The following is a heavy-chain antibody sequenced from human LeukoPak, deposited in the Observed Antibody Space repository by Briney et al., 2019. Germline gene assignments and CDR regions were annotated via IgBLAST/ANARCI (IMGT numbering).Heavy chain of an antibody. CDR3: AKSNSESQTTVGN. CDR1: GFTFNTYG. D-gene: IGHD1-26*01. Sequence: GGSLRLSCAASGFTFNTYGMHWVRQAPGKGLEWVAVIWSDGTHKCYSDSVKGRFTISRDNSKNTLYLEMNSLRVEDTAVYYCAKSNSESQTTVGNWGQGTLVTFSS. CDR2: IWSDGTHK. V-gene: IGHV3-33*06. J-gene: IGHJ4*02.